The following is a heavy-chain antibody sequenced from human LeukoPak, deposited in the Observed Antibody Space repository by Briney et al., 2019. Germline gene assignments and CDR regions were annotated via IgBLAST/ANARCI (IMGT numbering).Heavy chain of an antibody. J-gene: IGHJ6*03. V-gene: IGHV3-43*02. CDR3: AKDLAMVVTLYYYYMDV. D-gene: IGHD4-23*01. Sequence: PGGSLRRSCAASGFTFDDYAMHWVRQAPGKGLEWVSLISGDGGSTYYADSVKGRFTISRDNSKNSLYLQMNSLRTEDTALYYCAKDLAMVVTLYYYYMDVWGKGTTVTASS. CDR1: GFTFDDYA. CDR2: ISGDGGST.